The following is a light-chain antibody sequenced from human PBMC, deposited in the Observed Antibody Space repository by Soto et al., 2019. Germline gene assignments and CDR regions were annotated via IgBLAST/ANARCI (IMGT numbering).Light chain of an antibody. CDR1: QGISSW. Sequence: DIQMTQSPSSVSASVGDRVAITCGASQGISSWLAWYQQKPGKAPKLLIFDASSLKSGVPSRFSGSGSGTEFTLTISRLQPDDVATYYCLQYSSHSWTFGQGTKVDIK. CDR3: LQYSSHSWT. CDR2: DAS. V-gene: IGKV1-5*01. J-gene: IGKJ1*01.